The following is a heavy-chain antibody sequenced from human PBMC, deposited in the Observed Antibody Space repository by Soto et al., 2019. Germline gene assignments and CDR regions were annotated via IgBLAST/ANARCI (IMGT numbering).Heavy chain of an antibody. Sequence: GGSLRLSCAASGFTFSSYWRSWVRQAPGKGLEWVANIKQEGSEKYYVDAVKGRFTIARDDAKNSLYLQMNSLRAEDTAVYYCAREGYRKYSYYGMDVWGQGTTVTVSS. J-gene: IGHJ6*02. CDR3: AREGYRKYSYYGMDV. V-gene: IGHV3-7*01. CDR1: GFTFSSYW. CDR2: IKQEGSEK. D-gene: IGHD5-18*01.